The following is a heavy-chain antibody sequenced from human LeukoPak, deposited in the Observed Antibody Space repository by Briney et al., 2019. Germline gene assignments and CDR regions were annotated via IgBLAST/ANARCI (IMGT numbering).Heavy chain of an antibody. D-gene: IGHD6-19*01. CDR3: ARQGIAVAGFDI. V-gene: IGHV4-61*08. J-gene: IGHJ3*02. CDR2: IYYSGST. Sequence: SQTLSLTCTVSGGSISSGGYYWSWIRQPPGKGLEWIGYIYYSGSTNYNPSLKSRVTISVDTSKNQFSLKLSSVTAADTAVYYCARQGIAVAGFDIWGQGTMVTVSS. CDR1: GGSISSGGYY.